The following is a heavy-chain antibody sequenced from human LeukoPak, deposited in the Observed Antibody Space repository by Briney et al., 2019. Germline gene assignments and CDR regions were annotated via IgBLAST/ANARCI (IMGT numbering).Heavy chain of an antibody. CDR2: ISAYNGNT. Sequence: ASVKVSCKASGYTFTSYGISWVRQAPGQGLEWMGWISAYNGNTNYAQKLQGRVTMTTDTSTSTAYMELRSLRSDDTAVYYCARVTMVRGVIPNGGTKNFDYWGRGTLVTVSS. D-gene: IGHD3-10*01. V-gene: IGHV1-18*01. CDR3: ARVTMVRGVIPNGGTKNFDY. CDR1: GYTFTSYG. J-gene: IGHJ4*02.